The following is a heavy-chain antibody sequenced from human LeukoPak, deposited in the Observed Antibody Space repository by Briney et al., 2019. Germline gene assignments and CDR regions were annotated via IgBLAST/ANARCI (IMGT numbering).Heavy chain of an antibody. Sequence: PGGSLRLSCAASGFRFSGYWMHWVRQASGKGLMWVSRINSDGRSTTYADSVKGRVTVSRDNAKNTLYLQMNSLRAEDTAVYYCAREGSGYEDGFDIWGQGTMVSVSS. CDR2: INSDGRST. J-gene: IGHJ3*02. CDR1: GFRFSGYW. CDR3: AREGSGYEDGFDI. V-gene: IGHV3-74*01. D-gene: IGHD5-12*01.